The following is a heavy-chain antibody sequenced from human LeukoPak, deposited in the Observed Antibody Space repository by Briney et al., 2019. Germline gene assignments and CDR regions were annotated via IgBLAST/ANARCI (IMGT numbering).Heavy chain of an antibody. CDR1: GFTFSSYA. CDR2: ISYDGSNK. Sequence: PGGSLRLSCAASGFTFSSYAMHWVRQAPGKGLEWVAVISYDGSNKYYADSVKGRFTISRDNSKNTLYLQMNSLRAEDTAVYYCARSLHITLIAYFDYWGQGTLVTVSS. CDR3: ARSLHITLIAYFDY. V-gene: IGHV3-30-3*01. D-gene: IGHD3-22*01. J-gene: IGHJ4*02.